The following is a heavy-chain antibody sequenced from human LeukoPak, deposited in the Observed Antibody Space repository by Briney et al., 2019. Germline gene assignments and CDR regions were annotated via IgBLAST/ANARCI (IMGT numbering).Heavy chain of an antibody. V-gene: IGHV4-4*07. CDR1: GASISSYY. CDR3: ASSSILTGSHFDY. D-gene: IGHD3-9*01. J-gene: IGHJ4*02. Sequence: SQTLSLTRTVSGASISSYYWSWIRQPAGKGLEWIGRIYTSGSTNYNPSLRSRVTLSVETSKNQFSLSLSSVTAADTAVYYCASSSILTGSHFDYWGQGTLVTVSS. CDR2: IYTSGST.